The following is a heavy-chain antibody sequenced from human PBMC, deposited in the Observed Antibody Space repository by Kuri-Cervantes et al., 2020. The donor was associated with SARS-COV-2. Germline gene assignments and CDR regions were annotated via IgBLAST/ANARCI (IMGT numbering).Heavy chain of an antibody. CDR1: GFTVSRNY. CDR3: ARHRDFWNDGMDV. V-gene: IGHV3-53*01. Sequence: GESLKISCAVSGFTVSRNYMSWVRQAPGKGLEWVSIIYRGGTTYYADSVKGRFTISRDISKDTVYLQMDTLRAEDTDVYYCARHRDFWNDGMDVWGQGTTVTVSS. J-gene: IGHJ6*02. CDR2: IYRGGTT. D-gene: IGHD3-3*01.